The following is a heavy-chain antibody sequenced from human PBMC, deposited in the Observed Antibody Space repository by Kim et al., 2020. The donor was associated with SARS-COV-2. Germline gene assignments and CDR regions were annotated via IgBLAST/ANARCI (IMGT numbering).Heavy chain of an antibody. CDR1: GITLSDLC. Sequence: GGSLRLSCAASGITLSDLCLDWVRQAPGKGLEWVCRSLNKANSFTREYAASVKGRFTISRDDSKNSVFLQMNSLKSEDTAVYYCVRNFLFGGYCYFESWGQGTLVTVSS. CDR3: VRNFLFGGYCYFES. D-gene: IGHD5-12*01. J-gene: IGHJ4*02. V-gene: IGHV3-72*01. CDR2: SLNKANSFTR.